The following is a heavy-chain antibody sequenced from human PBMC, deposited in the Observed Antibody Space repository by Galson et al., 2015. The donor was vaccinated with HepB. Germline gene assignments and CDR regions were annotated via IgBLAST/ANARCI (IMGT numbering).Heavy chain of an antibody. Sequence: SVKVSCKASGYTFTSYGISWVRQAPGQGLEWMGWISAYNGNTNYAQKLQGRVTMTTDTSTSTAYMELRSLRSDDTAVYYCARVRRSRCSSTSCYLFAFDIWGQGTMVTVSS. CDR1: GYTFTSYG. V-gene: IGHV1-18*01. CDR2: ISAYNGNT. J-gene: IGHJ3*02. D-gene: IGHD2-2*01. CDR3: ARVRRSRCSSTSCYLFAFDI.